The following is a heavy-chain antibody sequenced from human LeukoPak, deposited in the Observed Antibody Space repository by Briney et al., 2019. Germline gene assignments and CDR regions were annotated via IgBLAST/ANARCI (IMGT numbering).Heavy chain of an antibody. CDR1: GGTFSSYA. Sequence: SVKVSCKASGGTFSSYAISWVRQAPGQGLEWMGGIIPIFGTANYAQKFQGRVTITADESTSTAYMELSSLRSEDTAVYYCARDTCSSTSCYPNYYYGMDVWGQGTTVTVSS. CDR2: IIPIFGTA. J-gene: IGHJ6*02. D-gene: IGHD2-2*01. V-gene: IGHV1-69*13. CDR3: ARDTCSSTSCYPNYYYGMDV.